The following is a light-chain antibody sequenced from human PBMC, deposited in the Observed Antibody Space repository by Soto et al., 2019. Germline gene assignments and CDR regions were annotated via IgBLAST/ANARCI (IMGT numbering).Light chain of an antibody. CDR2: WAS. Sequence: DIVMTQSPDSLAVSLGERATIDCKSSQSLLYSANNKNYLAWYQQKPGQPPKLLIYWASTRESGVPDRFTGSGSGTDFTPTISSLQAEDVAVYYCQQYYDAPQTFGRGTKVEIK. CDR3: QQYYDAPQT. J-gene: IGKJ1*01. CDR1: QSLLYSANNKNY. V-gene: IGKV4-1*01.